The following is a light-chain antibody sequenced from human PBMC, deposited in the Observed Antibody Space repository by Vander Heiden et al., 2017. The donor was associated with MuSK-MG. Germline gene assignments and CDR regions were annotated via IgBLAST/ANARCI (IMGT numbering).Light chain of an antibody. CDR1: QGISSY. V-gene: IGKV1-9*01. CDR3: QQVNSYPLT. Sequence: DIQLTQSPSFLSASVGDRVTITCRASQGISSYLAWYLQKPGKAPKLLIYGAPTLQSGVPSRFSGSGSGTEFTLTISSLQPEDFATYYCQQVNSYPLTFGGGTKVEIK. J-gene: IGKJ4*01. CDR2: GAP.